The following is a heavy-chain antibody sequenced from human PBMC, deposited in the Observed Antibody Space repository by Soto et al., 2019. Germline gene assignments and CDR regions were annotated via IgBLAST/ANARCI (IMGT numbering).Heavy chain of an antibody. CDR2: ISYDGSNK. CDR1: GFTFSSYA. V-gene: IGHV3-30-3*01. J-gene: IGHJ6*02. CDR3: ARGDREDIAVVVGARPGEYGVDV. D-gene: IGHD2-15*01. Sequence: GGSLRLSCAASGFTFSSYAMHWVRRAPGKGLECVAVISYDGSNKFYRDSVKGRFTISRDNSKNTLYLQINSLRYEDTAVYYCARGDREDIAVVVGARPGEYGVDVWGQGTTVTVSS.